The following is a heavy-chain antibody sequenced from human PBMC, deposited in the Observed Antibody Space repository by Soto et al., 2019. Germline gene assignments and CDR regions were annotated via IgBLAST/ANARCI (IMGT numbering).Heavy chain of an antibody. J-gene: IGHJ4*02. CDR2: ISGSGGST. Sequence: GGSLRLSCAASGFTFSSYAMSWVRQAPGKGLEWVSAISGSGGSTYYADSVKGRFTISRDNSKNTLYLQMNSLRAEDTAVYYCAKDTDSRSWYFEDRYFDYWGQGTLVTVSS. D-gene: IGHD6-13*01. V-gene: IGHV3-23*01. CDR3: AKDTDSRSWYFEDRYFDY. CDR1: GFTFSSYA.